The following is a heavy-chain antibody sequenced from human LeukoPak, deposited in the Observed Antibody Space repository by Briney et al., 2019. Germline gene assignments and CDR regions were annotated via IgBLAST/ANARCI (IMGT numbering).Heavy chain of an antibody. CDR1: GFTFSSYD. J-gene: IGHJ6*03. Sequence: PGGSLRLSCAASGFTFSSYDMNWVRQAPGKGLEWVSSITSGRSSTYYADSMKGRFTISRDNAKNSLYLQMISLRAEDTAVYYCARVGFIADYSYYFMDVWGKGTTVTVSS. D-gene: IGHD6-13*01. V-gene: IGHV3-21*01. CDR3: ARVGFIADYSYYFMDV. CDR2: ITSGRSST.